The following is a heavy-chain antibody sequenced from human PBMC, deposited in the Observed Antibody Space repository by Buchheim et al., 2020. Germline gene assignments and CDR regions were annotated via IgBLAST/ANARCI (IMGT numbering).Heavy chain of an antibody. Sequence: QLQLQESGPGLVKPSETLSLTCTVSGGSISSSSYYWGWIRQPPGKGLEWIGSIYYSGSTYYNPSLKSRVTISVDTSKNQFSRKLSSVTAADTAVYYCARTERESSSGYYYLATAWFDPWGQGTL. CDR1: GGSISSSSYY. V-gene: IGHV4-39*01. J-gene: IGHJ5*02. D-gene: IGHD3-22*01. CDR2: IYYSGST. CDR3: ARTERESSSGYYYLATAWFDP.